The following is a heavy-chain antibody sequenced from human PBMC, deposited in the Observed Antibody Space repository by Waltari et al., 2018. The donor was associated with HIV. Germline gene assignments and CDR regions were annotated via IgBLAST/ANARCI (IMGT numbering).Heavy chain of an antibody. J-gene: IGHJ6*02. CDR1: GGSFSGYY. Sequence: QVQLQQWGAGLLKPSETLSLTCAVYGGSFSGYYWSWIRQPPGKGLEWIGEINHSGSTNYNPSLKSRVTISVDTSKNQFSLKLSSVTAADTAVYYCARNSVPAAMFGDYYYYGMDVWGQGTTVTVSS. CDR3: ARNSVPAAMFGDYYYYGMDV. D-gene: IGHD2-2*01. CDR2: INHSGST. V-gene: IGHV4-34*01.